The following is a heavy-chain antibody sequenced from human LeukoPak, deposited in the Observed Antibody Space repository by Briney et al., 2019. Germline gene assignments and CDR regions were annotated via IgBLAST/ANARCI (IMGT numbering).Heavy chain of an antibody. D-gene: IGHD3-22*01. CDR1: GGTFSSYA. CDR2: IIPIFGTA. CDR3: AGGGYYDSSGYFDD. Sequence: GSSVKVSCKASGGTFSSYAISWVRQAPGQGLEWMGGIIPIFGTANYAQKVQGRVTITTDESTSTCYLELSSLRSEDTAVYCCAGGGYYDSSGYFDDWGQGTLVTASS. J-gene: IGHJ4*02. V-gene: IGHV1-69*05.